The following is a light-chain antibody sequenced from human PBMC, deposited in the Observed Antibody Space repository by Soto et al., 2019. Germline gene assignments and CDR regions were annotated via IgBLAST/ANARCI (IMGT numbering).Light chain of an antibody. CDR3: QQTFSTLLIN. V-gene: IGKV1-39*01. J-gene: IGKJ5*01. CDR1: QGMNSY. CDR2: TTS. Sequence: DIQMTQSPSSLSASIGDGVTITCRASQGMNSYLNWDQQKPGKAPKLMNSTTSNLQSGVQSRFSGTGFGTDFTLIISSLQPDDFATYGCQQTFSTLLINFGRGPRLEIK.